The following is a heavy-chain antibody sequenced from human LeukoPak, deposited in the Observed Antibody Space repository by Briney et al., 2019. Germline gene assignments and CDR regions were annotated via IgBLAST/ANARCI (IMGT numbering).Heavy chain of an antibody. V-gene: IGHV3-21*01. CDR1: GFTFSSYS. CDR2: ISSSSSYI. Sequence: GGSLRLSCAASGFTFSSYSMNWVRQAPGKGLEWVSSISSSSSYIYYADSVKGRFTISRDNAKNSLYLQMNSLRAEDTAVYYCARDHRHCGGDCRSPDAFDIWGQGTMVTVSS. D-gene: IGHD2-21*01. CDR3: ARDHRHCGGDCRSPDAFDI. J-gene: IGHJ3*02.